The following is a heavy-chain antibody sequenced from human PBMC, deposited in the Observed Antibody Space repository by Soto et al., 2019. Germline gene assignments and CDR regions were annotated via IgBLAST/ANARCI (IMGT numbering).Heavy chain of an antibody. J-gene: IGHJ4*02. D-gene: IGHD3-16*02. CDR1: GFTFSSYW. V-gene: IGHV3-74*01. Sequence: EVQLVESGGGLVQPGGSLRLSCAVSGFTFSSYWMHWVRQVPEKGLVWVSRINSDGSITNYADAVKGRFTISRDNVKNTLYLQMNSLRAEDTAVYYCVRYPQSVGGSYRPDYWGQGTLVTVSS. CDR3: VRYPQSVGGSYRPDY. CDR2: INSDGSIT.